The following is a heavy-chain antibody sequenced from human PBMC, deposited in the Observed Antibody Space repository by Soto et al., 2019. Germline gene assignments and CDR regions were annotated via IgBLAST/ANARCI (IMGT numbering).Heavy chain of an antibody. Sequence: GGSLRLSCAASGFTFSSYDRHWVRQATGKGLEWVSAIGTAGDTYYPGSVKGRFTISRENAKNSLYLQMNSLRAGDTAVYYCGRGWAHSSGYPLDYWGQGTLVTVS. CDR2: IGTAGDT. J-gene: IGHJ4*02. CDR1: GFTFSSYD. CDR3: GRGWAHSSGYPLDY. V-gene: IGHV3-13*01. D-gene: IGHD3-22*01.